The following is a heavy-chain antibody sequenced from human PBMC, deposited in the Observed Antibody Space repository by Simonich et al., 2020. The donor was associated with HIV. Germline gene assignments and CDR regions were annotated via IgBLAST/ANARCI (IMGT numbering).Heavy chain of an antibody. V-gene: IGHV4-34*01. CDR1: GGSFSGYY. CDR2: INHSGST. J-gene: IGHJ4*02. Sequence: QVQLQQWGAGLLKPSETLSLTCAVYGGSFSGYYWSWIRQHTGKRLEWIGEINHSGSTNYNPSLKSRVTISVDTAKNQFSLKLSSVTAADTAVYYCARRHPTTVTTPYFDYWGQGTLVTVSS. CDR3: ARRHPTTVTTPYFDY. D-gene: IGHD4-17*01.